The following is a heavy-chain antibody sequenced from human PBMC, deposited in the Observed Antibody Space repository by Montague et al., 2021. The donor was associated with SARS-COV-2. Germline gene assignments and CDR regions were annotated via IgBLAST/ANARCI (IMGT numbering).Heavy chain of an antibody. CDR1: GASVTSINW. CDR2: IHHTGIT. Sequence: SETLSLTCAVSGASVTSINWWSWFRQPPRGGLEWIAEIHHTGITNFNPSLRSRVSISLDTSKNQFSLTLISVTAADTATYFCASHPVLQQLYSWGQGTLVSVSS. J-gene: IGHJ4*02. V-gene: IGHV4-4*02. D-gene: IGHD6-13*01. CDR3: ASHPVLQQLYS.